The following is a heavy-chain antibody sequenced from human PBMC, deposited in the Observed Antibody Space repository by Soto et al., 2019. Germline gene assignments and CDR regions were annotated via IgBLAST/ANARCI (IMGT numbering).Heavy chain of an antibody. D-gene: IGHD2-21*01. CDR1: GFTFSSYA. CDR3: ARDPGVGDIAYCGGDCYYFDY. V-gene: IGHV3-64*01. J-gene: IGHJ4*02. Sequence: VQLVESGGGLVQPGGSLRLSCAASGFTFSSYAMHWVRQAPGKGLEYVSAISSNGGSTYYANSVKGRFTISRDNSKNTLYLQMGSLRAEDMAVYYCARDPGVGDIAYCGGDCYYFDYWGQGTLVTVSS. CDR2: ISSNGGST.